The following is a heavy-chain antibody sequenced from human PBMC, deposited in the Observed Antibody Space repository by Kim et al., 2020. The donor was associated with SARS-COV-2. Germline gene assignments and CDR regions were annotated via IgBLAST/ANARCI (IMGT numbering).Heavy chain of an antibody. Sequence: GGSLRLSCAASGFTFSSYGMHWVRQAPGKGLEWVAVISYDGSNKYYADSVKGRFTISRDNSKNTLYLQMNSLRAEDTAVYYCARPGIAAAGQEGFFDYWGQGTLVIVSS. CDR3: ARPGIAAAGQEGFFDY. CDR2: ISYDGSNK. CDR1: GFTFSSYG. J-gene: IGHJ4*02. V-gene: IGHV3-33*05. D-gene: IGHD6-13*01.